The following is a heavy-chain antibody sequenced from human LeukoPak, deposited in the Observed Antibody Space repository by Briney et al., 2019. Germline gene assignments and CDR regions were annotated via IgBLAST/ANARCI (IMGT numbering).Heavy chain of an antibody. D-gene: IGHD6-13*01. V-gene: IGHV3-7*03. J-gene: IGHJ4*02. CDR2: IRQDGDTK. CDR3: ARSLPYGTTWYGRSDF. CDR1: GFPFNAYW. Sequence: GGSLRLSCAASGFPFNAYWMTWVRQAPGKGLEWVANIRQDGDTKYYADSVKGRFTISRDNAMNSLYLQMNSLRAEDTAIYYCARSLPYGTTWYGRSDFWGQGTLVTVSS.